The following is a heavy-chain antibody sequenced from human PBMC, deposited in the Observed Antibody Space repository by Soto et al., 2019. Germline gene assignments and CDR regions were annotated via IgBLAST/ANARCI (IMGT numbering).Heavy chain of an antibody. Sequence: ASVNVSCKASGYTFTNNDVSWVRQATGQGLEWMGWMNPNSGNTGYAQKFQGRVTMTRNTSISTAYMELSSLRSEDTAVYYCARGRGLGGSYGLDYYYGMDVWGQGTTVTVSS. CDR2: MNPNSGNT. CDR3: ARGRGLGGSYGLDYYYGMDV. V-gene: IGHV1-8*02. CDR1: GYTFTNND. D-gene: IGHD1-26*01. J-gene: IGHJ6*02.